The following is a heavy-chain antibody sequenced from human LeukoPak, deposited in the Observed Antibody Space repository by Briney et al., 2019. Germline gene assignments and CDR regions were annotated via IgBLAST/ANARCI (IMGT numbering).Heavy chain of an antibody. V-gene: IGHV3-23*01. CDR3: AKSSLGYCSSTSRIKWFDP. J-gene: IGHJ5*02. Sequence: GGSLRLSCAASGFTFSIYAMSWVRQAPGKGLEWVSAISGSGGSTYYADSVKGRFTISRDNSKNTLYLQMSSLRAEDTAVYYCAKSSLGYCSSTSRIKWFDPWGQGTLVTVSS. D-gene: IGHD2-2*01. CDR2: ISGSGGST. CDR1: GFTFSIYA.